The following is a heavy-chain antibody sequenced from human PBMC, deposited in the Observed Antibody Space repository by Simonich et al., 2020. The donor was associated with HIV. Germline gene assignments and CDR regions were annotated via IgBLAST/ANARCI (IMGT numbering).Heavy chain of an antibody. Sequence: QLQLQESGPGLVKPSETLSLTCTVSGGSISSSSYYWGWIRQPPGKGLEWIGSIYYSGSTYYNPSLKSRVTLSVDTSKNQFSLKLSSVTAADTAVYYCARHWGYDFWSGYYFDYWGQGTLVTVSS. CDR3: ARHWGYDFWSGYYFDY. V-gene: IGHV4-39*01. J-gene: IGHJ4*02. CDR1: GGSISSSSYY. D-gene: IGHD3-3*01. CDR2: IYYSGST.